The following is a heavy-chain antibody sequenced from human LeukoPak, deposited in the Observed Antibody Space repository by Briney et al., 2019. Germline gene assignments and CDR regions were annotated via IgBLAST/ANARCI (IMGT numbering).Heavy chain of an antibody. CDR2: INPDGSEK. CDR1: GFTFSNYW. Sequence: GGSLRLSCAASGFTFSNYWMSWVRQAPGKGLEWVANINPDGSEKYSVDSVTGRFTISRGNAENTMFLQMNSLRAEDSAIYYCARDLAAWDVWGKGTTVTVSS. CDR3: ARDLAAWDV. V-gene: IGHV3-7*01. J-gene: IGHJ6*04.